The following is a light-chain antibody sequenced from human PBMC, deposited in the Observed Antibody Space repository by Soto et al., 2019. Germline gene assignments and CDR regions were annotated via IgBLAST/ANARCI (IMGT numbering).Light chain of an antibody. CDR2: DAS. V-gene: IGKV3-11*01. Sequence: EIVLTQSPGTLSLSPGERATLSCRASQSVSIYLAWYQQKPGQAPRLLIIDASNRATGIPARFSGSGSGTDFTITISSLEPEDFAVYYGQQRSNWPRTFGQGTKVEIK. J-gene: IGKJ1*01. CDR1: QSVSIY. CDR3: QQRSNWPRT.